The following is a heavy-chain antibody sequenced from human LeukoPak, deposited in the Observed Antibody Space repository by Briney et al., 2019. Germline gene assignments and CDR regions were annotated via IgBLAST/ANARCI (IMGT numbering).Heavy chain of an antibody. CDR2: IYYSGST. D-gene: IGHD3-22*01. CDR3: ARSDLGSSAI. CDR1: GGSISSYY. V-gene: IGHV4-59*12. Sequence: SETLSLTCTVSGGSISSYYWSWIRQPPGKGLEWIGYIYYSGSTNYNPSLKSRVTISVDTSKNQFSLKLSSVTAADTAVYYCARSDLGSSAIWGQGTMVTVSS. J-gene: IGHJ3*02.